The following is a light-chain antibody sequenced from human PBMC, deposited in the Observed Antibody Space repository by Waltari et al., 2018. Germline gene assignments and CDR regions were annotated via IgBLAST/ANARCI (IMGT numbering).Light chain of an antibody. CDR1: HRINIW. CDR3: QQFDTDVT. Sequence: IQVIQSPSTLSASVGDTVTISCRVSHRINIWLAWYPQKPGKAPKLLIKKASTLEDGVPSRFSGSGSGTEFTLSIKSLQPDDFGTYFCQQFDTDVTFGQGTKVEI. J-gene: IGKJ2*01. V-gene: IGKV1-5*01. CDR2: KAS.